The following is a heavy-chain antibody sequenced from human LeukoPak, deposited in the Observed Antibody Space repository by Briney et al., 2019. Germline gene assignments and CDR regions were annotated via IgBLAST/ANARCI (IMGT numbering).Heavy chain of an antibody. CDR1: GFTFSSYA. V-gene: IGHV3-23*01. D-gene: IGHD3-22*01. J-gene: IGHJ4*02. CDR3: AKPPMIVVVITNRFDIPFPVDY. Sequence: PGGSLRLSCAASGFTFSSYAMSWVRQAPGKGLEWVSAISGSGGSTYYADSVKGRFTISRDNSKNTLYLQMNSLRAEDTAVYYCAKPPMIVVVITNRFDIPFPVDYWGQGTLVTVSS. CDR2: ISGSGGST.